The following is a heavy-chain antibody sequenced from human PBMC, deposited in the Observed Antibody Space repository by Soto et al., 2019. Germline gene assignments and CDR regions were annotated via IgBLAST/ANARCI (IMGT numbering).Heavy chain of an antibody. CDR1: GGSISSYY. CDR3: ARQFREWGIAVAVYFDY. CDR2: IYYSGST. J-gene: IGHJ4*02. D-gene: IGHD6-19*01. Sequence: SVTLSLTCTVSGGSISSYYWSWIRQPPGKGLEWIGYIYYSGSTNYNPSLKSRVTISVDTSKNPFSLKLSPVTAADTAVYYCARQFREWGIAVAVYFDYWGQGTLVTVSS. V-gene: IGHV4-59*08.